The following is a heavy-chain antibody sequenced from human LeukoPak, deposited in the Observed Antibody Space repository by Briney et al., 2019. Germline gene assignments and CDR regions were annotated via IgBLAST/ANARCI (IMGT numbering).Heavy chain of an antibody. Sequence: ASVKVSCKASGYTFTSYGISWVRQAPGQGLEWMGWISAYNGNTNYAQKLQGRVTMTTDTSTSTAYMELRSLRSGDTAVYYCARLYYDSSGPCFDYWGQGTLVTVSS. CDR3: ARLYYDSSGPCFDY. D-gene: IGHD3-22*01. J-gene: IGHJ4*02. CDR2: ISAYNGNT. V-gene: IGHV1-18*01. CDR1: GYTFTSYG.